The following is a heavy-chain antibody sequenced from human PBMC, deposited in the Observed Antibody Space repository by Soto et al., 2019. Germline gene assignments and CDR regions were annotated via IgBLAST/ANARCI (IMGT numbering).Heavy chain of an antibody. J-gene: IGHJ4*02. CDR1: GYTFTGYY. D-gene: IGHD6-19*01. CDR3: AIIAVAGIPFGYFDY. V-gene: IGHV1-2*04. CDR2: INPNSGGT. Sequence: ASVKVSCKASGYTFTGYYMHWVRQAPGQGLEWMGWINPNSGGTNYAQKFQGWVTMTRDTSISTAYMELSRLRSDDTAVYYCAIIAVAGIPFGYFDYWGQGTPVTLSS.